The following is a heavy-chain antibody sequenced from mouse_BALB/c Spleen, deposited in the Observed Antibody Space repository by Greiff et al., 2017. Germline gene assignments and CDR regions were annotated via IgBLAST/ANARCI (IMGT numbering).Heavy chain of an antibody. CDR2: IWAGGST. D-gene: IGHD4-1*01. CDR1: GFSLTSYG. J-gene: IGHJ3*01. V-gene: IGHV2-9*02. CDR3: ARGNWDGGFAY. Sequence: VQLQQSGPGLVAPSQSLSITCTVSGFSLTSYGVHWVRQPPGKGLEWLGVIWAGGSTNYNSALMSRLSISKDNSKSQVFLKMNSLQTDDTAMYYCARGNWDGGFAYWGQGTLVTVSA.